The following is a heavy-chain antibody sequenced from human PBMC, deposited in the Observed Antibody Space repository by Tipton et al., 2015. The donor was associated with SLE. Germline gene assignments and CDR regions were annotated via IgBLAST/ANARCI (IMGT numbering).Heavy chain of an antibody. CDR3: ARGLEGRMIGEGWYDAVYGVEG. Sequence: SLRLSCAASGFTFSNYGMNWVRQAPGKGLEWVSSISSSSSYIYYADSVKGRFTISRDNAKNSLYLQMNSLRAEDTAVYYCARGLEGRMIGEGWYDAVYGVEGWGQGTTVTVS. J-gene: IGHJ6*02. D-gene: IGHD2-15*01. CDR2: ISSSSSYI. CDR1: GFTFSNYG. V-gene: IGHV3-21*01.